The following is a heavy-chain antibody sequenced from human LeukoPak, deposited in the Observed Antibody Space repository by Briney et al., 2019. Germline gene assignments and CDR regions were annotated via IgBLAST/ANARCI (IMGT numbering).Heavy chain of an antibody. CDR3: VRGQYCRRGSCYGWNWFDP. D-gene: IGHD2-15*01. Sequence: GGSLRLSCVGSGFVFEDYGMAWVRQVPGKGLEWLAGINWNGVSAGYRDSVKGRFTISRDNAKNSLYLQLDSLRAEDTALYYCVRGQYCRRGSCYGWNWFDPWGQGTLVIVSS. CDR1: GFVFEDYG. CDR2: INWNGVSA. J-gene: IGHJ5*02. V-gene: IGHV3-20*04.